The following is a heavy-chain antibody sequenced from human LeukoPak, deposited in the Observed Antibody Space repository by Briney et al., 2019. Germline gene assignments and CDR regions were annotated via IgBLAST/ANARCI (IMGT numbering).Heavy chain of an antibody. J-gene: IGHJ4*02. CDR3: ARRARATAGGDYFDY. Sequence: PSETLSLTCTVSGGSISSYYWTWVRQPPGMRLEWIGHIYYSGNTNYNPSLKSRVTISLDTSRNQFSLKLSSVTAADTAVYYCARRARATAGGDYFDYWGQGTLVTVSS. V-gene: IGHV4-59*08. CDR2: IYYSGNT. CDR1: GGSISSYY. D-gene: IGHD6-13*01.